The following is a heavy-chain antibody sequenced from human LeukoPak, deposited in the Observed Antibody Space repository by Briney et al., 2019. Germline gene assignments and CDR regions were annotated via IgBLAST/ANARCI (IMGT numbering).Heavy chain of an antibody. D-gene: IGHD3-10*01. Sequence: GGSLRLSCVASGFTFGSYSMNWVRQAPGEGLEWVSYISGSSSDIKYADSVKGRFTISRDNAKNSLYLQMNSLRDEDTAVYYCARDWSSGTNYKPLFDYWGQGTLVTVSS. J-gene: IGHJ4*02. V-gene: IGHV3-48*02. CDR1: GFTFGSYS. CDR3: ARDWSSGTNYKPLFDY. CDR2: ISGSSSDI.